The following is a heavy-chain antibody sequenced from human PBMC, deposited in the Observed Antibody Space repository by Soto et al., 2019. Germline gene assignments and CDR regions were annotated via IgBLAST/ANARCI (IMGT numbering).Heavy chain of an antibody. CDR2: IYSSGST. CDR3: ARDGSSADADY. Sequence: QVQLQESGPGLVKPSQTLSLTCTVSGGSISSGDYYWSWIRQHPGKGLEWIGYIYSSGSTYDNPSLRSRVTISVDTSKNQFSLKLSSVTAADTAVYYCARDGSSADADYWGQGTLVTVSS. CDR1: GGSISSGDYY. J-gene: IGHJ4*02. D-gene: IGHD6-6*01. V-gene: IGHV4-31*03.